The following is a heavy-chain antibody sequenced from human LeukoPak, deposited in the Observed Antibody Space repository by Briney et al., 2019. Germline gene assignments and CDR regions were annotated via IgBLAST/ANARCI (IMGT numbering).Heavy chain of an antibody. D-gene: IGHD2-15*01. CDR3: AREVVAAPSTVDY. CDR1: GDSISGFH. Sequence: PSETLSLTCTVSGDSISGFHWSWIRQPPGKGLEWIGYIYYSGSTNYNPSLKSRVTISVDTSKNQFSLKLTSVTAADTAVYYCAREVVAAPSTVDYWGQGTLVTVSS. V-gene: IGHV4-59*01. J-gene: IGHJ4*02. CDR2: IYYSGST.